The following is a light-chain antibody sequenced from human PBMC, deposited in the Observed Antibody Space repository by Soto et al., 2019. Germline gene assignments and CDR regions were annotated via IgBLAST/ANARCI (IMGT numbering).Light chain of an antibody. CDR2: DAS. CDR3: QQRTNWQST. V-gene: IGKV3-11*01. CDR1: QSVSSY. Sequence: EIVLTQSPATLSLSPGERATLSCRASQSVSSYLAWYHQKPGQAPRLLIYDASNRATGIPARFSGSGSGTDFTLTISSLEPEDFAVYYCQQRTNWQSTFGGGTKVDIK. J-gene: IGKJ4*01.